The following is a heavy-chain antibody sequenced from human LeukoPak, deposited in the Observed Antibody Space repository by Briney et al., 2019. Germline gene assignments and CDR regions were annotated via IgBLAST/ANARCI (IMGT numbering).Heavy chain of an antibody. V-gene: IGHV1-18*01. CDR2: ISDYNGNT. D-gene: IGHD5-18*01. CDR3: ARDRYSYGYWSDI. CDR1: GYTFSIYG. Sequence: GASVKVSCKASGYTFSIYGISWMRQAPGRGLEWMGWISDYNGNTIYVQKFQGRVTMTTDTSTSTAYTELRSLRSDDTAVYYCARDRYSYGYWSDIWGQGTMVTVSS. J-gene: IGHJ3*02.